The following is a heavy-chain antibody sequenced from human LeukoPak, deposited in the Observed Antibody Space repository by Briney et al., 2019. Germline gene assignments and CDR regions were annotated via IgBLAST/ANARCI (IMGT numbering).Heavy chain of an antibody. V-gene: IGHV1-69*13. J-gene: IGHJ4*02. CDR1: GGTFRSYA. CDR2: IIPIFGTA. Sequence: ASVKVSCKASGGTFRSYAISWVRQAPGQGLEWMGGIIPIFGTANYAQKFQGRVTITADESTRPAYMELSSLRSEDTAVYYCARDQGYRYGYGDFDYWGQGTLVTVSS. CDR3: ARDQGYRYGYGDFDY. D-gene: IGHD5-18*01.